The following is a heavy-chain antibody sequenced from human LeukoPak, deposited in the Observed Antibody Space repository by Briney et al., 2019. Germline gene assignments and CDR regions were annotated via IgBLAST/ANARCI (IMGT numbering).Heavy chain of an antibody. Sequence: GGSLRLSCAASGFTVGSNYMSWVRQAPGKGLEWVSVIYSGGSTYYADSVKGRFTISRDNSKNTLYLQMNSLRAEDTAVYYCAKAMAAAAIYFDYWGQGTLVTVSS. CDR1: GFTVGSNY. D-gene: IGHD2-15*01. V-gene: IGHV3-53*01. J-gene: IGHJ4*02. CDR3: AKAMAAAAIYFDY. CDR2: IYSGGST.